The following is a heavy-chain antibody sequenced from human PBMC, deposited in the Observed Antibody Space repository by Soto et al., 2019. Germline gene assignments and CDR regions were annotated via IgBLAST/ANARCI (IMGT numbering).Heavy chain of an antibody. CDR3: ARHGSYCSSTSCYKWNWFDP. D-gene: IGHD2-2*02. CDR1: GYTFTSYG. V-gene: IGHV1-18*01. CDR2: ISAYNGNT. J-gene: IGHJ5*02. Sequence: QVQLVQSGAEVKKPGASVKVSCKASGYTFTSYGISWVRQAPGQGLEWMGWISAYNGNTNYAQKLQGRVTMTTDTSTNTAYMELRSLRSDDTAVYYCARHGSYCSSTSCYKWNWFDPWGQGTLVTVSS.